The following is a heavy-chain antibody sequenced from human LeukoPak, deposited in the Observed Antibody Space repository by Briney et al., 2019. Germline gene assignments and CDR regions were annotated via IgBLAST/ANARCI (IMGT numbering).Heavy chain of an antibody. CDR1: GGSISSGGYY. Sequence: SQTLSLTCTVSGGSISSGGYYWSWIRQHPGKGLEWIGYIYYSGSTYYNPSLKSRVTISVDTSKNQFSLKLSSVTAADTAVYYCAREVLRGVRGVMVPPYYYYGMDVWGKGTTVTVPS. V-gene: IGHV4-31*03. J-gene: IGHJ6*04. CDR3: AREVLRGVRGVMVPPYYYYGMDV. CDR2: IYYSGST. D-gene: IGHD3-10*01.